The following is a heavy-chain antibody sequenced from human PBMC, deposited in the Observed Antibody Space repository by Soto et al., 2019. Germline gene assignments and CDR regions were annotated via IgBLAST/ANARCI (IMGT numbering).Heavy chain of an antibody. CDR2: INHSGST. V-gene: IGHV4-34*01. CDR1: GGSFSGYY. J-gene: IGHJ6*02. CDR3: ARAKGGSLGGYYYGMDV. D-gene: IGHD1-26*01. Sequence: SETLSLTCAVYGGSFSGYYWSWIRQPPGKGLEWIGEINHSGSTNYNPSLKSRVTISVDTSKNQFSLKLSSVTAAGTAVYYCARAKGGSLGGYYYGMDVWGQGTTVTVSS.